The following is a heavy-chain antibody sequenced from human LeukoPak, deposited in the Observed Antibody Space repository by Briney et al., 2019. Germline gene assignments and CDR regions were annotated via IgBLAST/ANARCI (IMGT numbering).Heavy chain of an antibody. CDR1: GGTFSSYA. CDR3: ARDFGYSYGYGYFDY. D-gene: IGHD5-18*01. J-gene: IGHJ4*02. V-gene: IGHV1-46*01. CDR2: INPSGGST. Sequence: GASVKVSCKASGGTFSSYAISWVRQAPGQGLEWMGIINPSGGSTSYAQKFQGRVTMTRDTSTSTVYMELSSLRSEDTAVYYCARDFGYSYGYGYFDYWGQGTLVSVSS.